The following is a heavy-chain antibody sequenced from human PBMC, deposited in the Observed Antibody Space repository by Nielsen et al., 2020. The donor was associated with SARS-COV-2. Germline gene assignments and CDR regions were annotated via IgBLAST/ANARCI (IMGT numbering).Heavy chain of an antibody. V-gene: IGHV3-64*01. D-gene: IGHD2-15*01. CDR1: GGTFSSYA. J-gene: IGHJ5*02. CDR2: ISSNGGST. Sequence: SCKASGGTFSSYAMHWVRQAPGKGLEYVSAISSNGGSTYYANSVKGRFTISRDNSKNTLYLQMGSLRAEDMAVYYCARGGCSGGSCYSGFNWFDPWGQGTLVTVSS. CDR3: ARGGCSGGSCYSGFNWFDP.